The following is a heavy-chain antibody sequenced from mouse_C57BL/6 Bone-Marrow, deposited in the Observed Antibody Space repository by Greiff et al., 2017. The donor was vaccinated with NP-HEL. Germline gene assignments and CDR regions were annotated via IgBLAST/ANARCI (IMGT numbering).Heavy chain of an antibody. D-gene: IGHD2-1*01. Sequence: VQLQQSGAELVRPGASVKLSCTASGFNIKDDYMHWVKQRPEQGLEWIGWIDPENGDTEYASKFQGKATITADTSSNTAYLPLSSLTSEDTAVYYCTTFYYGNSLDYWGQGTTLTVSS. V-gene: IGHV14-4*01. J-gene: IGHJ2*01. CDR2: IDPENGDT. CDR3: TTFYYGNSLDY. CDR1: GFNIKDDY.